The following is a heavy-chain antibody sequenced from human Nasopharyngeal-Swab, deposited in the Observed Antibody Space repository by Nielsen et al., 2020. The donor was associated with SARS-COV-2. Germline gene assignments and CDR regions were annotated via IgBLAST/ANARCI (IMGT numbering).Heavy chain of an antibody. CDR1: GDSVSSNSAA. V-gene: IGHV6-1*01. J-gene: IGHJ5*02. D-gene: IGHD6-19*01. CDR3: AKDAVAGPYNWFDP. CDR2: TYYRSRWYN. Sequence: QTLSLTCAISGDSVSSNSAAWNWIRQSPSRGLEWLGRTYYRSRWYNDYAVSVKSRITINPDTSKNQFSLQLNSVTPEDTAVYYCAKDAVAGPYNWFDPWGQGTLVTVSS.